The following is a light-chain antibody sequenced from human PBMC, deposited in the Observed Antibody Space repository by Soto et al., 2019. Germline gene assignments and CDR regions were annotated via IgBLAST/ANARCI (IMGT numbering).Light chain of an antibody. J-gene: IGKJ1*01. CDR2: KAL. V-gene: IGKV1-5*03. CDR1: QSIGSS. CDR3: QQYSLYPWT. Sequence: DIQMTQSPSTLSASVGDRVTITCRASQSIGSSLAWYQQKPGKAPNLLIYKALSLESGVPSRFSGSGSGAEFTLPISSLQPDDFAPYNCQQYSLYPWTFGQGTKVESK.